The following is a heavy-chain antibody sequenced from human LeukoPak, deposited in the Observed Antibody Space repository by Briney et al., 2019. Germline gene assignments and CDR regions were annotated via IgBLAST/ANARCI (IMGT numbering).Heavy chain of an antibody. V-gene: IGHV4-38-2*01. J-gene: IGHJ4*02. CDR2: IYHTGRT. Sequence: SETLSLTCAVPNYSINSGYYWGWIRQPPAKGLEWIGSIYHTGRTHYNPSLKSRITLSVDTSKNHFSLKLTSVTAADTAVYYCARQADYDLFQPLLYIYWGQGSLVTVSS. CDR3: ARQADYDLFQPLLYIY. CDR1: NYSINSGYY. D-gene: IGHD2-2*02.